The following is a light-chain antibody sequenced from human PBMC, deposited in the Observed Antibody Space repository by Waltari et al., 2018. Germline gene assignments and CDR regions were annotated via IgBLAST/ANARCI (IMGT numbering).Light chain of an antibody. CDR2: GSS. Sequence: EIVLTQSPGTLSLSPGERATLSCRASQSVSSSYLACYKQKPGQAPRHLIYGSSSRATGIPDRFSGSGSGTDFTLTIGRLEPEDFAVYYCQQYGSSPPYTFGQGTKLEIK. V-gene: IGKV3-20*01. CDR3: QQYGSSPPYT. CDR1: QSVSSSY. J-gene: IGKJ2*01.